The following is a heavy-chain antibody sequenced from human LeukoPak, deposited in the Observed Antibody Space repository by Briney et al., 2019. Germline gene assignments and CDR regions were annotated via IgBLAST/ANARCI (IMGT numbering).Heavy chain of an antibody. J-gene: IGHJ6*02. Sequence: PGGSLRLSCVASRFSFRTYGMHWIRQAPGKGLEWVAFIRYDGSNKYYADSVKGRFTISRDNSKNTLYLQMSSLRAEDTAVYYCAKELEITMTPMGYYYYGMDVWGQGTTVTVSS. CDR3: AKELEITMTPMGYYYYGMDV. CDR1: RFSFRTYG. CDR2: IRYDGSNK. D-gene: IGHD3-22*01. V-gene: IGHV3-30*02.